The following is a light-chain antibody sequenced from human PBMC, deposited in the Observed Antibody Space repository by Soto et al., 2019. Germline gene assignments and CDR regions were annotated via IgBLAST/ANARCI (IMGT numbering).Light chain of an antibody. Sequence: QSVLTQPASVSGSPGQSITISCTGTSSDVGGNKYVSWYQHYPGKAPKLMICDVSNRPSGVSNRFSGSKSGNTAPLTISGLQAEDEADYYCSAFTGTTYVFGTGTKVTVL. V-gene: IGLV2-14*03. CDR1: SSDVGGNKY. J-gene: IGLJ1*01. CDR2: DVS. CDR3: SAFTGTTYV.